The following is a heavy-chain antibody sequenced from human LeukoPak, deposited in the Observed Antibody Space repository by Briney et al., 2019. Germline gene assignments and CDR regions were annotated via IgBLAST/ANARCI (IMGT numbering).Heavy chain of an antibody. CDR1: GGSISSSSYY. CDR2: IYYSGST. Sequence: SETLSLTCTVSGGSISSSSYYWGWIRQPPGKGLEWIGSIYYSGSTYYNPSLKSRVTMSVDTSKNQFSLKLSSVTATDTAVYYCARVGYYDSSGYDYWGQGTLVTVSS. J-gene: IGHJ4*02. V-gene: IGHV4-39*07. D-gene: IGHD3-22*01. CDR3: ARVGYYDSSGYDY.